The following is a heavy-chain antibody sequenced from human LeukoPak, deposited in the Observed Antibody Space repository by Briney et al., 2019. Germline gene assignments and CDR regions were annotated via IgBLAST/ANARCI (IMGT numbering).Heavy chain of an antibody. V-gene: IGHV1-69*05. CDR2: IIPIFGTA. CDR3: ARDLRTYYYDISGSSLFDY. J-gene: IGHJ4*02. D-gene: IGHD3-22*01. CDR1: GGTFSSYA. Sequence: ASVKVSCKASGGTFSSYAISWVRQAPGQGLEWMGGIIPIFGTANYAQKFQGRVTMTTDTSTSTAYMELRSLTSDDTAVYYCARDLRTYYYDISGSSLFDYWGQGTLVTVSS.